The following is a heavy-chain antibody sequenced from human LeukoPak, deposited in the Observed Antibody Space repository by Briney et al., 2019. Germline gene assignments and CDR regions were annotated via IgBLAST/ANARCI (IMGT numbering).Heavy chain of an antibody. CDR2: IYNTGRT. J-gene: IGHJ6*03. V-gene: IGHV4-4*07. Sequence: PSETLSLTCTVSGGSISSYYWSWIRQPAGKRLEWIGRIYNTGRTNYNPSLKSRVTMSVDTSKKQFSLKLSSVTAADTAVYYCARVRGSSGSYEYYHYMDVWGKGTTVTISS. CDR3: ARVRGSSGSYEYYHYMDV. CDR1: GGSISSYY. D-gene: IGHD1-26*01.